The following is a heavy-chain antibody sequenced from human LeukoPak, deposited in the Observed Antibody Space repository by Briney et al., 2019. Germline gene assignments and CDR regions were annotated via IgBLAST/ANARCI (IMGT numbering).Heavy chain of an antibody. J-gene: IGHJ4*02. CDR3: ASSHDSSGND. V-gene: IGHV3-7*01. CDR1: EIAFTYW. Sequence: GGSLRLSCAASEIAFTYWMSWVRQAPGKGLEWVANIKQDGSEKYYVGSVKGRFTVFRDNAKKSLYLQMNNLRDEDTAVYYCASSHDSSGNDWGQGTLVTV. CDR2: IKQDGSEK. D-gene: IGHD3-22*01.